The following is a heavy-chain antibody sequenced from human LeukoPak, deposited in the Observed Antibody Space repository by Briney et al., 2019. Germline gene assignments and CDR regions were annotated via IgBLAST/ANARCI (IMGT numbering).Heavy chain of an antibody. J-gene: IGHJ4*02. CDR1: TYTFTRYG. V-gene: IGHV1-18*01. CDR2: ISAYNGNT. CDR3: ARGRRTSMVRGVIVYYFDY. D-gene: IGHD3-10*01. Sequence: ASVKVSCKASTYTFTRYGISWVRQAPGQGLEWMGWISAYNGNTNYAQNLQGRVTMTTDTSTSTAYMELRSLRSDDTAVYYCARGRRTSMVRGVIVYYFDYWGQGTLVTVSS.